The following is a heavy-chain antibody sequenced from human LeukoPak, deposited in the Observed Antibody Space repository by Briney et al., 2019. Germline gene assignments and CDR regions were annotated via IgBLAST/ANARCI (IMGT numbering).Heavy chain of an antibody. D-gene: IGHD1-26*01. CDR3: AKDRGMVGASVPAFDY. CDR1: GFTFRNHA. Sequence: GGSLRLSCAASGFTFRNHAMSWVRQAPGKGLEWVSVISGSGETTYYADSVKGRFTISRDNSQNTLNLQMSSLRGEDTTLYYCAKDRGMVGASVPAFDYWGQGTLVTVSS. CDR2: ISGSGETT. J-gene: IGHJ4*02. V-gene: IGHV3-23*01.